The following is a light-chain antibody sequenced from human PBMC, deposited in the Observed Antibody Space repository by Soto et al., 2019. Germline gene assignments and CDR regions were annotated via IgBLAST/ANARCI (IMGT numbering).Light chain of an antibody. Sequence: QSALTQPASVSGSPGQSIAISCTGTSSDVGAYNHVSWYQQHPGKAPKLMIYDVNSRPSGVSDRFSGSKSGNTASLTISGLQAEDEADYYCSSYATSSVVFGGGTQLTVL. J-gene: IGLJ2*01. CDR2: DVN. V-gene: IGLV2-14*03. CDR3: SSYATSSVV. CDR1: SSDVGAYNH.